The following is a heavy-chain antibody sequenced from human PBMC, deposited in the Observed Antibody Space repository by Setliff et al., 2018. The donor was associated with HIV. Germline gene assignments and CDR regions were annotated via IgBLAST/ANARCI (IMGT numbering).Heavy chain of an antibody. CDR1: GGSISSTSYY. Sequence: PSETLSLTCTVSGGSISSTSYYWAWLRQPPGKGLEWIGSLYSGGSTYYTPSLSSRITMSVRTAKNQFSLNLTSVTAADTAVYYCARGAPYCNHGICHLFDYWGHGNLVTVSS. CDR2: LYSGGST. CDR3: ARGAPYCNHGICHLFDY. J-gene: IGHJ4*01. V-gene: IGHV4-39*01. D-gene: IGHD2-8*01.